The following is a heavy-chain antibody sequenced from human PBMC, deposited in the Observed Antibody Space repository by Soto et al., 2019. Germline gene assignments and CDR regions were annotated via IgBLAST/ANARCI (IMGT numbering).Heavy chain of an antibody. CDR3: AKDGMFDSSGYYYYVDY. J-gene: IGHJ4*02. CDR1: GFTFNNYG. V-gene: IGHV3-30*18. Sequence: LRLSCRASGFTFNNYGMHWVRQAPGKGLEWVSVISYDGTNKYYVDSVKGRFTISRDNSKNTLYLQMNSLRAEDTAVYYCAKDGMFDSSGYYYYVDYWGQGTRVTVSS. D-gene: IGHD3-22*01. CDR2: ISYDGTNK.